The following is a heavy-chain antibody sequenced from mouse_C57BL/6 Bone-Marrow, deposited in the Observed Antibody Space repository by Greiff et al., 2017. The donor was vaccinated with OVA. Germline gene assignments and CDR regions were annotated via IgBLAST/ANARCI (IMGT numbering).Heavy chain of an antibody. CDR2: ISDGGSYT. J-gene: IGHJ3*01. Sequence: EVQGVESGGGLVKPGGSLKLSCAASGFTFSSYAMSWVRQTLEKRLEWVATISDGGSYTYYPDNVKGRFTISRDNAKNNLYLQMSHLKSEDTAMYYCARDPSYYSNYGTYWGQGTLVTVSA. V-gene: IGHV5-4*01. CDR1: GFTFSSYA. D-gene: IGHD2-5*01. CDR3: ARDPSYYSNYGTY.